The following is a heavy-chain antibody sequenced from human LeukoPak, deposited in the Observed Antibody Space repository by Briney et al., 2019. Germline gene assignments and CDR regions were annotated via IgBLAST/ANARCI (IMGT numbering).Heavy chain of an antibody. CDR2: IYPGDSDT. D-gene: IGHD6-6*01. CDR1: GYSFTGYW. J-gene: IGHJ3*02. CDR3: ARASSSFDNAFDI. Sequence: GESLKISCKGSGYSFTGYWIGWVRQMPGKGLEWMGIIYPGDSDTRYSPSFQGQVTISADKSISTAYLQWSSLKASDTAMYYCARASSSFDNAFDIWGQGTMVNVSS. V-gene: IGHV5-51*01.